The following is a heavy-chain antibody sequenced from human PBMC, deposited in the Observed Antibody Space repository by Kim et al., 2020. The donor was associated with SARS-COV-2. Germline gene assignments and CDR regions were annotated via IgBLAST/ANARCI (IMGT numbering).Heavy chain of an antibody. V-gene: IGHV3-30*02. CDR3: AKGGETYYDFWSGDP. D-gene: IGHD3-3*01. Sequence: DSVKGRFTISSDNSKNTLYLQMNSLRAEDTAVYYCAKGGETYYDFWSGDPWGHGTLVTVSS. J-gene: IGHJ5*02.